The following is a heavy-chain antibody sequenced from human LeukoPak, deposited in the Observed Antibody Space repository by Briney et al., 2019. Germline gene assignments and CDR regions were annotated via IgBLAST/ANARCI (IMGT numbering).Heavy chain of an antibody. D-gene: IGHD6-13*01. Sequence: GGSLRLSCAASGLTFSSYSMNWVRQAPGKGLEWVSYISSSSSTIYYADSVKGRFTISRDNAKNSLYLQMNSLRDEDTAVYYCARDPARQQLVRSWVPIDYWGQGTLVTVSS. J-gene: IGHJ4*02. CDR1: GLTFSSYS. CDR2: ISSSSSTI. V-gene: IGHV3-48*02. CDR3: ARDPARQQLVRSWVPIDY.